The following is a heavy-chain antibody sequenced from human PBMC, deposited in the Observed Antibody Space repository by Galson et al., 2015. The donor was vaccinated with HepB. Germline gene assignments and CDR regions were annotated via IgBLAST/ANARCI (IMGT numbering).Heavy chain of an antibody. D-gene: IGHD3-3*01. CDR1: GYNFITYG. CDR3: ARGGRFAMTEGHLDH. J-gene: IGHJ1*01. CDR2: ISSYTGNT. V-gene: IGHV1-18*04. Sequence: SVKVSCKASGYNFITYGISWVRQAPGQGLEWLGWISSYTGNTNYAQKFQGRVTMTPETSTNTAYMELRSLRSDDTAVYYCARGGRFAMTEGHLDHWGQGTLVTVSS.